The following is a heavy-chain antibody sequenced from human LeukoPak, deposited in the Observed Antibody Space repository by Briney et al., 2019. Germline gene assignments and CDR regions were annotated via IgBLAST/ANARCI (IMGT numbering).Heavy chain of an antibody. CDR2: IYTSGST. J-gene: IGHJ4*02. CDR3: AREYDYVWGSYYFDY. V-gene: IGHV4-4*07. Sequence: PSETLSLTCTVSGGSISSYYWSWIRQPAGKGLEWIGRIYTSGSTNYNPSLKSRVTMSVGTSKNQFSLKLSSVTAADTAVYYCAREYDYVWGSYYFDYWGQGTLVTVSS. CDR1: GGSISSYY. D-gene: IGHD3-16*01.